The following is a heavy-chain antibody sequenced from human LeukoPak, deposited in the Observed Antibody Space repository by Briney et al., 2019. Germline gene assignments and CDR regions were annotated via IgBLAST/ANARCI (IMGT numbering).Heavy chain of an antibody. V-gene: IGHV3-23*01. CDR1: GFTFRSYA. CDR2: ISGRGNSA. D-gene: IGHD3-9*01. Sequence: GGSLRLSCAVSGFTFRSYAMSWVRQAPGKGLEWVSGISGRGNSAQYADSVKGRFTISRDNSKNRLFLQMNSLRAEDTAVYYCAKTAYYDILTGYSDAFDIWGQGTMVTVSS. CDR3: AKTAYYDILTGYSDAFDI. J-gene: IGHJ3*02.